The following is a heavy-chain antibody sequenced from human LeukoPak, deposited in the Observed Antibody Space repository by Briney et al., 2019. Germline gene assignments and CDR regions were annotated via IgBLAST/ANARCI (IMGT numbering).Heavy chain of an antibody. CDR1: GFTFSSYW. V-gene: IGHV3-7*04. CDR3: ARDGVGGYFDY. D-gene: IGHD3-3*01. Sequence: PGGSLRLSCVASGFTFSSYWMSWVRQTPGKGLEWVANIQPDGSNKYYVDSVKGRFTISRDNAKSSLYLQMNSLRAEDTAVYYCARDGVGGYFDYWGQGTLVTVSS. CDR2: IQPDGSNK. J-gene: IGHJ4*02.